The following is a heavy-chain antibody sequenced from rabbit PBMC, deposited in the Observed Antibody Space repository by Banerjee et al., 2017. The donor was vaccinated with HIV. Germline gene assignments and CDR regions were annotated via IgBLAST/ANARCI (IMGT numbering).Heavy chain of an antibody. CDR3: TRESGVIGYGPYFKL. D-gene: IGHD6-1*01. Sequence: QSLEASGGDLVKPWASLTLTCTASGFTISSGYWICWVRQAPGKGLEWIGCIYAGSSDSTWYASWVKGRFTIAKTSSTTGTLQMISLTAADTATYFCTRESGVIGYGPYFKLWGPGTLVTVS. V-gene: IGHV1S40*01. CDR1: GFTISSGYW. J-gene: IGHJ4*01. CDR2: IYAGSSDST.